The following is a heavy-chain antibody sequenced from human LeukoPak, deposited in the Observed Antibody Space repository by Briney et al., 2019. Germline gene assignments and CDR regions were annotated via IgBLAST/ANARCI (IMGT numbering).Heavy chain of an antibody. CDR3: ARVLGCGGDCYYFDY. D-gene: IGHD2-21*02. V-gene: IGHV1-18*01. CDR1: GYTFTSYG. Sequence: ASVKVSCKASGYTFTSYGISWVRQAPGQGLEWMGWISAYNGNTNYAQKLQGRVTTTTDTSTSTAYMELRSLRSDDTAVYYCARVLGCGGDCYYFDYWGQGTLVTVSS. J-gene: IGHJ4*02. CDR2: ISAYNGNT.